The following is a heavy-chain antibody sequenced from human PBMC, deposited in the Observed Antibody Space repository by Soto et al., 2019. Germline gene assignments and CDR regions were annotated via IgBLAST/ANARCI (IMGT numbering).Heavy chain of an antibody. CDR2: ISYDGSNK. CDR1: GFTFSSYG. CDR3: AKADIAVAPPSTFDI. J-gene: IGHJ3*02. D-gene: IGHD6-19*01. Sequence: QVQLVESGGGVVQPGRSLRLSCAASGFTFSSYGMHWVRQAPGKGLEWVAVISYDGSNKYYADSVKGRFTISRDNSKNTLYLQMNSLRAEDTAVYYCAKADIAVAPPSTFDIWGQGTIVPVSS. V-gene: IGHV3-30*18.